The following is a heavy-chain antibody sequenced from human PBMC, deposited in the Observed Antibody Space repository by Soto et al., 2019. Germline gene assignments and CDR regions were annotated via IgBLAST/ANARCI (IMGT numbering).Heavy chain of an antibody. CDR1: GYTFNTYG. V-gene: IGHV1-18*01. J-gene: IGHJ5*02. CDR2: IGAQNGDT. D-gene: IGHD3-3*01. CDR3: ARDWRGAEGFGP. Sequence: QVQLVQSGPEVKKPGASVKISCKASGYTFNTYGFTWVRQAPGQGLEWMGWIGAQNGDTNYVQKFHDRDTLNTETSTTTSYMELRNLTSDDTAVYFCARDWRGAEGFGPWGQGTLVTVSP.